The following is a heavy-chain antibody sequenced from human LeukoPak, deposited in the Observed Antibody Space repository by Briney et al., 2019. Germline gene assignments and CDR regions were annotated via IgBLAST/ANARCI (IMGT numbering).Heavy chain of an antibody. Sequence: SETLSLTCTVSGGSISSYYWSWIRQPPGKGLEWIGSIYYSGSTYYNPSLTSRVTISVDTSKNQFSLKLSSVTATDTAVYYCARERGAMGMFDYWGQGTLVTVSS. D-gene: IGHD5-18*01. CDR2: IYYSGST. CDR1: GGSISSYY. V-gene: IGHV4-39*07. J-gene: IGHJ4*02. CDR3: ARERGAMGMFDY.